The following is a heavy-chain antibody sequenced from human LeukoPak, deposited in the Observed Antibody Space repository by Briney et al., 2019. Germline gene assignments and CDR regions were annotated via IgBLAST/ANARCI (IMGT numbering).Heavy chain of an antibody. J-gene: IGHJ4*02. CDR3: ARERHYYDSSGYLDY. CDR2: IWYDGSNK. Sequence: PGGSLRLSCAASGFTFSSYGMHWVRQAPGKGLEWVAVIWYDGSNKYYADSVKGRFTISRDNSKNTLYLQMNSLRAEDTAVYYCARERHYYDSSGYLDYWGQGTLVTVSS. CDR1: GFTFSSYG. D-gene: IGHD3-22*01. V-gene: IGHV3-33*01.